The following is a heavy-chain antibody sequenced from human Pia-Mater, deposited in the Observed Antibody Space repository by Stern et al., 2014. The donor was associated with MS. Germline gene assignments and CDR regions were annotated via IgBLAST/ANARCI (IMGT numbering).Heavy chain of an antibody. CDR3: ARSSSPSPYYYYGMDV. V-gene: IGHV3-33*01. CDR1: GFTFSSYG. Sequence: VQLVESGGGVVQPGRSLRLSCAASGFTFSSYGMHWVRPAPGQGLEGVAVLWYDGSNKYYADSVKGRFTISRDKSKNTLYLQMNSLRAEDTAVYYCARSSSPSPYYYYGMDVWGQGTTVTVSS. J-gene: IGHJ6*02. D-gene: IGHD6-13*01. CDR2: LWYDGSNK.